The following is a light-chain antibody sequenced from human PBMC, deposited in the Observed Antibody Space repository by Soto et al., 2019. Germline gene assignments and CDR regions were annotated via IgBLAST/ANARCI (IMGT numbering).Light chain of an antibody. J-gene: IGLJ1*01. CDR2: EVN. CDR1: SSDIGGYNY. CDR3: CSYSTSNTHNYV. V-gene: IGLV2-14*01. Sequence: QSVLTQPASVSGSLGQSITVSCTGTSSDIGGYNYVSWYQHHPGKAPQLIIYEVNLRPSGVSDRFSASKSGDTASLTISGLQAGDEADYYCCSYSTSNTHNYVFGTGTMVTVL.